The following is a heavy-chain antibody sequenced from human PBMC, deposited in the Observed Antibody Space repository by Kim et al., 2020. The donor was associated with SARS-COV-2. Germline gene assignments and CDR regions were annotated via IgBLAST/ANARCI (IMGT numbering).Heavy chain of an antibody. CDR1: GFIFHYYS. D-gene: IGHD6-13*01. Sequence: GGSLRLSCAASGFIFHYYSMNWVHQAPGKGLEWVSSISTRSDYIYYADSVKGRFTISRDNAKKSLYLQMNSLRAEDTAVYYCARDSSLFDYWGQGTLVTASS. V-gene: IGHV3-21*01. J-gene: IGHJ4*02. CDR3: ARDSSLFDY. CDR2: ISTRSDYI.